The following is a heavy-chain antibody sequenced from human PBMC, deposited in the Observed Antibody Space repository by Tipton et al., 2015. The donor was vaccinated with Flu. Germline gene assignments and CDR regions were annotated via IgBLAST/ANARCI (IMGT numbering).Heavy chain of an antibody. CDR2: ISGGSNNI. Sequence: SLRLSCAASGFTFRTYTMNWVRQAPGKGLEWVSSISGGSNNIYYADSVRGRFTISRDNADNSLFLHMNSLRADDTAVHYCARDLVPAAPFDYWGRGTLVTVSS. D-gene: IGHD2-2*01. CDR3: ARDLVPAAPFDY. V-gene: IGHV3-21*01. J-gene: IGHJ4*02. CDR1: GFTFRTYT.